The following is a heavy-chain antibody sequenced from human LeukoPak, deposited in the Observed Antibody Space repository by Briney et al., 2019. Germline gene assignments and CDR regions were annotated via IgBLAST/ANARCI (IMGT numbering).Heavy chain of an antibody. CDR3: AKGRGGSGYNYFDY. V-gene: IGHV3-23*01. J-gene: IGHJ4*02. Sequence: TGGSLRLSCAASGFTFSSYAMSWVRRAPGKGLEWVSAISGSGGSTYYADSVKGRFTISRDNSKNTLYLQMNSLRAEDTAVYYCAKGRGGSGYNYFDYWGQGTLVTVSS. CDR2: ISGSGGST. CDR1: GFTFSSYA. D-gene: IGHD3-22*01.